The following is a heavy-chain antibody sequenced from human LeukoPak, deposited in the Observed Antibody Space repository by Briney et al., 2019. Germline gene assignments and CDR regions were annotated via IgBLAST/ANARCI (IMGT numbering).Heavy chain of an antibody. Sequence: HPGGSLRLSCAASGFTVSSNYMTWVRRAPGKGLEWVSTISGSGGSTYYADSVKGRFTISRDSSKNTLYLQMNSLRAEDTAVYYCAKTPRYIAARQSHFDYWGQGTLVTVSS. V-gene: IGHV3-23*01. D-gene: IGHD6-6*01. J-gene: IGHJ4*02. CDR1: GFTVSSNY. CDR2: ISGSGGST. CDR3: AKTPRYIAARQSHFDY.